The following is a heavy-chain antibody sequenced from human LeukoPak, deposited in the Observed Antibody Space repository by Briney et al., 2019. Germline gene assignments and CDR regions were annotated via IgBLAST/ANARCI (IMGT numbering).Heavy chain of an antibody. CDR2: INPNSGGT. D-gene: IGHD3-9*01. CDR3: AGANDILTGYYIGGPLDY. Sequence: ASVKVSCKASGYTFTGYYMHWVRQAPGQGLEWMGWINPNSGGTNYAQKFQGRVTMTRDTSISTAYMELSRLRSDDTAVYYCAGANDILTGYYIGGPLDYWGQGTLVTVSS. CDR1: GYTFTGYY. J-gene: IGHJ4*02. V-gene: IGHV1-2*02.